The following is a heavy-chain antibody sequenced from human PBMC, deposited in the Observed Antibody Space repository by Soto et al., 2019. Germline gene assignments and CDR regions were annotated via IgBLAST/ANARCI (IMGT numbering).Heavy chain of an antibody. Sequence: QVQLVESGGGVVQPGRSLRLSCAASGFTFSSYAMHWVRQAPGKGLEWVAVISYDGSNKYYADSVKGRFTISRDNSKNTLYRQMNSLRAEDTAVYYCARSHDTAREGNFDYWGQGTLVTVSS. CDR1: GFTFSSYA. D-gene: IGHD5-18*01. CDR3: ARSHDTAREGNFDY. J-gene: IGHJ4*02. CDR2: ISYDGSNK. V-gene: IGHV3-30-3*01.